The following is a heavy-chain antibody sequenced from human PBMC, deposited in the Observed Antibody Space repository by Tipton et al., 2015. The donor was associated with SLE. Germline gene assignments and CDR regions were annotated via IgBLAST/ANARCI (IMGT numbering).Heavy chain of an antibody. J-gene: IGHJ4*02. CDR3: ARGPYDDFWSGPFDY. CDR1: GGSISSDY. Sequence: LRLSCTVSGGSISSDYWSWIRQPPGKGLEWIGFIYTSGSRNYNPSLKSRVTISVDTSKNQFSLKLSSVTAADTAVYYCARGPYDDFWSGPFDYWGQGTLVTVSS. CDR2: IYTSGSR. D-gene: IGHD3-3*01. V-gene: IGHV4-4*09.